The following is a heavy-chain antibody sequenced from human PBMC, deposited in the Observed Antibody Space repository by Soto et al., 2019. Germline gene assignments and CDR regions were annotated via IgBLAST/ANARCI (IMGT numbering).Heavy chain of an antibody. CDR3: AKDNCISTSCYRLYNWFDP. J-gene: IGHJ5*02. V-gene: IGHV3-30*18. CDR1: GFTFSSYG. D-gene: IGHD2-2*01. CDR2: ISYGGSTK. Sequence: QVQLVESGGGVVQPGRSLRLSCAASGFTFSSYGMHWVRQAPGKGLEWVAVISYGGSTKYYADSVKGRFTISRDNSKNTLYLQINNLRAEDTAVYYCAKDNCISTSCYRLYNWFDPWGQGTLVTVAS.